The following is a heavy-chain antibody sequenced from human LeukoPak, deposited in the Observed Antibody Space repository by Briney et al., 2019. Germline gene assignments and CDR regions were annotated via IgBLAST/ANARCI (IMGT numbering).Heavy chain of an antibody. CDR2: ISYDGSNK. Sequence: GGPLRLSCAASGFTFNTYGMYWVRQAPGKGLEWVAVISYDGSNKYYADSVKGRFTISRDNAKNSLYLQMSSLRAEDTAVYYCASFRTGYSYYFDYWGQGILVTVSS. J-gene: IGHJ4*02. V-gene: IGHV3-30*03. D-gene: IGHD3/OR15-3a*01. CDR1: GFTFNTYG. CDR3: ASFRTGYSYYFDY.